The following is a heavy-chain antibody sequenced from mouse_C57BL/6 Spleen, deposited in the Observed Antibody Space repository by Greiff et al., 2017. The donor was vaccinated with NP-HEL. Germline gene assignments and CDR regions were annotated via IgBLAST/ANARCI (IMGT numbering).Heavy chain of an antibody. CDR3: TKKDDYDAMDY. J-gene: IGHJ4*01. CDR1: GFTFSSYA. V-gene: IGHV5-9-1*02. CDR2: ISSGGDYI. Sequence: DVQLVESGEGLVKPGGSLKLSCAASGFTFSSYAMSWVRQTPEKRLEWVAYISSGGDYIYYADTVKGRFTISRDNARNTLYLQMSSLKSEDTAMYYCTKKDDYDAMDYWGQGTSVTVSS.